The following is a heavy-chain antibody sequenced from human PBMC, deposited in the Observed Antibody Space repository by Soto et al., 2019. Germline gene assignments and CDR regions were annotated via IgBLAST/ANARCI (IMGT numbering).Heavy chain of an antibody. J-gene: IGHJ6*02. CDR3: ARGWGYFDSSGFPYLYAMDV. D-gene: IGHD3-22*01. CDR2: IKEDGSEK. Sequence: LGLSFAASGXTFSTYLMSWVRQAPGKGLEWVANIKEDGSEKYYVDSVEGRFTISRDNAKNSLYLQMTSLRAEDTALYYCARGWGYFDSSGFPYLYAMDVWGQGTTVTVSS. CDR1: GXTFSTYL. V-gene: IGHV3-7*01.